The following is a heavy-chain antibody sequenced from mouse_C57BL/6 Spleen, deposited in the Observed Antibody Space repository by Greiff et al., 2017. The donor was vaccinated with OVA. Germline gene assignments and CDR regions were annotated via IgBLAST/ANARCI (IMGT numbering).Heavy chain of an antibody. D-gene: IGHD1-1*01. J-gene: IGHJ2*01. Sequence: QVQLQQPGAELVKPGASVKLSCKASGYTFTSYWMHWVKQRPGQGLEWIGMIHPNSGSTNYNEKLKSKATLTVDKSSSTAYMQLSSLTSEDSAVYYCANDGSSPFDYWGQGTTLTVSS. CDR1: GYTFTSYW. CDR3: ANDGSSPFDY. CDR2: IHPNSGST. V-gene: IGHV1-64*01.